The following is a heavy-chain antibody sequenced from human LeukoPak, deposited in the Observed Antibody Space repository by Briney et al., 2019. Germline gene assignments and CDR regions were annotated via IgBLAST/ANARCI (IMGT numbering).Heavy chain of an antibody. J-gene: IGHJ4*02. Sequence: GGSLTLSCAASGFTFSNYGMHWVRQAPGKGLEWVALISHDGSNKYYADSVKGRFTISRDNSKNTLSLQLNTLRPEDTAVYYCAKRDGRGWLYFDNWGQGTLVTVSS. CDR2: ISHDGSNK. CDR1: GFTFSNYG. D-gene: IGHD6-19*01. CDR3: AKRDGRGWLYFDN. V-gene: IGHV3-30*18.